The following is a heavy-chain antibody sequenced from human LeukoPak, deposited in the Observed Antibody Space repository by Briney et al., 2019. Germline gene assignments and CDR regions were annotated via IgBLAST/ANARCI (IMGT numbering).Heavy chain of an antibody. CDR3: ARDSSGPLY. CDR2: IYSSGGT. J-gene: IGHJ4*02. D-gene: IGHD6-19*01. CDR1: GFTVSNNY. Sequence: GGSLRLSCAASGFTVSNNYMSWVRQAPGKGLEWVSVIYSSGGTYYADSVKGRFTISRDNSKNTLYLQMNSLSAEDTAIYYCARDSSGPLYWGQGALVTVSS. V-gene: IGHV3-66*01.